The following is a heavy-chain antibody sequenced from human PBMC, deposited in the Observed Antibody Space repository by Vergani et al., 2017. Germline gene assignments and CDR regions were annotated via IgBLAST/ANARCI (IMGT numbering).Heavy chain of an antibody. D-gene: IGHD3-9*01. CDR2: IYHSGGA. J-gene: IGHJ4*02. CDR3: ARTESFILRYFHWAL. V-gene: IGHV4-39*01. CDR1: GGSITSSSYY. Sequence: QLHLQESGPGLVKPSETLPLTCTVSGGSITSSSYYWGWIRQPPGKGLEWIGNIYHSGGAYYNPSLKGRVTISVGTSKNQFSLEVTSVTAADTAIYFCARTESFILRYFHWALWGQGTLVTVSS.